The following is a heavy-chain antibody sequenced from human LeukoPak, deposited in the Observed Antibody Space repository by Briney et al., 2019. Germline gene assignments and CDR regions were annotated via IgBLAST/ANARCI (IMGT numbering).Heavy chain of an antibody. CDR3: ARPLDGYHYYGMDV. CDR1: GFTFSSYW. D-gene: IGHD1-1*01. Sequence: SGGSLRLSCAASGFTFSSYWMSWVRQAPGKGLEWVANIKQDGSEKYYVDSVKGRFTISRDNAKNSLYLQMNSLRAEDTAVYHCARPLDGYHYYGMDVWGQGTTVTVSS. CDR2: IKQDGSEK. V-gene: IGHV3-7*01. J-gene: IGHJ6*02.